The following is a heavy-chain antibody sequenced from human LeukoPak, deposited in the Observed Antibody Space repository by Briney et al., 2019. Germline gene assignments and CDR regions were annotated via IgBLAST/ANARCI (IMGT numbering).Heavy chain of an antibody. CDR1: GGTFSSYA. D-gene: IGHD6-13*01. V-gene: IGHV1-69*04. CDR2: IIPILGIA. J-gene: IGHJ3*02. Sequence: SVKVSCKASGGTFSSYAISWVRQAPGQGLEWMGRIIPILGIANYAQKFQGRVTITADKSTSTAYMELNRLRYKDKAVYYCAREIAAAGTKNAFYIGGQGTMVTVSA. CDR3: AREIAAAGTKNAFYI.